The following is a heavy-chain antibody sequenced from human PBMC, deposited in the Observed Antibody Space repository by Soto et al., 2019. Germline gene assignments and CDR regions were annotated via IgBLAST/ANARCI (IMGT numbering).Heavy chain of an antibody. Sequence: EVQLVESGGGLVQPGGSLRLSCAASGFTFSSYWMSWVRQAPGKGLEWVANIKQDGSEKYYVDSVKGRFTISRDNAKNSLYLQMNSLRAGDTAVYYCARPKTKDSSSSDDYWGQGTLVTVSS. CDR1: GFTFSSYW. V-gene: IGHV3-7*01. J-gene: IGHJ4*02. CDR3: ARPKTKDSSSSDDY. CDR2: IKQDGSEK. D-gene: IGHD6-6*01.